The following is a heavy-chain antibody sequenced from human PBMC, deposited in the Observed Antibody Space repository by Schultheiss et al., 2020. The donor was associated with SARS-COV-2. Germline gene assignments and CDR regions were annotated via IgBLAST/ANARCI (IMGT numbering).Heavy chain of an antibody. D-gene: IGHD2-2*01. CDR1: GGSVSSGSYY. V-gene: IGHV4-61*01. CDR2: IYYSGST. J-gene: IGHJ6*02. Sequence: SETLSLTCTVSGGSVSSGSYYWSWIRQPPGKGLEWIGYIYYSGSTNYNPSLKSRVTISVDKSKNQFSLKLSSVTAADTAVYYCARDTVVVPPDYGMDVWGQGTKVTVSS. CDR3: ARDTVVVPPDYGMDV.